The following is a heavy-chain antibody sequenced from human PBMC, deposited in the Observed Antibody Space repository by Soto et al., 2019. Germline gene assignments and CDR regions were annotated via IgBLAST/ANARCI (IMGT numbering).Heavy chain of an antibody. Sequence: QVQLQESGPGLVKPSQTLSLTCTVSGGSISSGDYYWSWIRQPPGKGLEWIGYIYYSGSTYYNPSLKSRVTISVDTSKNQLSLKLSSVTAADTAVYFCARLPTADHDAFDIWGQGTMVTVSS. CDR3: ARLPTADHDAFDI. CDR2: IYYSGST. D-gene: IGHD2-21*02. CDR1: GGSISSGDYY. J-gene: IGHJ3*02. V-gene: IGHV4-30-4*01.